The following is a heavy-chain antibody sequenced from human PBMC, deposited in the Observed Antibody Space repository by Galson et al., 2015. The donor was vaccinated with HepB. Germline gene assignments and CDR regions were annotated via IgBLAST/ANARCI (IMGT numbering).Heavy chain of an antibody. CDR3: ARGPGWGYDSSGYYSHFDY. D-gene: IGHD3-22*01. V-gene: IGHV1-46*01. J-gene: IGHJ4*02. CDR2: INPSGGST. CDR1: GYTFTSYY. Sequence: SVKVSCKASGYTFTSYYMHWVRQAPGQGLEWMGIINPSGGSTSYAQKFQGRVTMTRDTSTSTVYMELSSLRSEDTAVYYCARGPGWGYDSSGYYSHFDYWGQGTLVTVSS.